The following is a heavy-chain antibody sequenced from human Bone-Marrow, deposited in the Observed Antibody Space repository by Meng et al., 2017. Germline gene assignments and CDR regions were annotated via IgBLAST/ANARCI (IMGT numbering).Heavy chain of an antibody. D-gene: IGHD5-18*01. J-gene: IGHJ4*02. V-gene: IGHV4-34*01. CDR3: ARGRKSTAGWIQLWKLAY. CDR2: INHSGST. Sequence: QVELQQWGARLLQPSEALLLTCAVYCGSFSGYYWSLIRQPPGKGLEWIWEINHSGSTNYNPSLKSRVTISVDTSKNQFSLKLSSVTAADTAVYYCARGRKSTAGWIQLWKLAYWGQGTLVTVSS. CDR1: CGSFSGYY.